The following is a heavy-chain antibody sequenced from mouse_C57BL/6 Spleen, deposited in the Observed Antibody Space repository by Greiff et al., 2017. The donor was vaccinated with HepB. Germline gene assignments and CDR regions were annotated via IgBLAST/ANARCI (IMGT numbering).Heavy chain of an antibody. J-gene: IGHJ1*03. CDR3: ARSNTTVVAHWYFDV. Sequence: QVQVVESGAELVRPGTSVKMSCKASGYTFTNYWIGWAKQRAGHGLEWIGDIYPGGGYTNYNEKFKGKATLTADKSSSTAYMQFSSLTSEDSAIYYCARSNTTVVAHWYFDVWGTGTTVTVSS. CDR2: IYPGGGYT. D-gene: IGHD1-1*01. V-gene: IGHV1-63*01. CDR1: GYTFTNYW.